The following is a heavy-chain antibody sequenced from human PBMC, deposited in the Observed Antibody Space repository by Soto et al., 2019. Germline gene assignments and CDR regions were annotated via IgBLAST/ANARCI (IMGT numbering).Heavy chain of an antibody. Sequence: LSLTCAISGDSVSSNSAAWNWIRQSPSRGLEWLGRTYYRSKWYNDYAVSVKSRITINPDTSKNQFSLQLNSVTPEDTAVYYCAGGDSYTSLPHNWFDPWGQGTRVTV. D-gene: IGHD6-13*01. J-gene: IGHJ5*02. CDR3: AGGDSYTSLPHNWFDP. CDR1: GDSVSSNSAA. CDR2: TYYRSKWYN. V-gene: IGHV6-1*01.